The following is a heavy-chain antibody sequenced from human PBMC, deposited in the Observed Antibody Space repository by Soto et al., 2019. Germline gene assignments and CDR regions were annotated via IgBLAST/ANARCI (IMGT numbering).Heavy chain of an antibody. CDR1: GFTFSSYG. Sequence: QVQLVESGGGVVQPGRSLRLSCAASGFTFSSYGMNWVRQAPGKGLEWVAVISYDGSNKYYADSVKGRFTISRDSSENMLYLQMNSLRAEDTAVYYCAKEDSSSWHYYYGMDVWGQGTTVTVSS. J-gene: IGHJ6*02. D-gene: IGHD6-13*01. CDR3: AKEDSSSWHYYYGMDV. CDR2: ISYDGSNK. V-gene: IGHV3-30*18.